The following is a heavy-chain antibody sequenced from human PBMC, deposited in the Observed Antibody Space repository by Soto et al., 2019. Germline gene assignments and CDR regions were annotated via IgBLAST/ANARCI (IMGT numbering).Heavy chain of an antibody. Sequence: EVQLVESGGGLVQPGGSLRLSCAASGFTFSSYSMNWVRQAPGKGLEWVSYISSGSYTIYYADSVKGRFTISRDNAKNSLYRQMNSLRAEDTAVYYCAGESAEGDAFDIWGQGTMVTVSS. D-gene: IGHD3-3*01. CDR3: AGESAEGDAFDI. V-gene: IGHV3-48*01. CDR1: GFTFSSYS. J-gene: IGHJ3*02. CDR2: ISSGSYTI.